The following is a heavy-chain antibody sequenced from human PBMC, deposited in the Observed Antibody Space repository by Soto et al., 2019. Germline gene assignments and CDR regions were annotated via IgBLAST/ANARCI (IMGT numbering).Heavy chain of an antibody. Sequence: EVQLVESGGGLVQPGGSLRLSCAASGFTFSSYSMNWVRQAPGKGLEWVSYISSSSSTIYYADSVKGRFTISRDNAKNSLYLQMNSLRAEDTAVYYGAREIYDSSGYYAPFAYWGQGTLVTVSS. J-gene: IGHJ4*02. D-gene: IGHD3-22*01. CDR2: ISSSSSTI. CDR1: GFTFSSYS. V-gene: IGHV3-48*01. CDR3: AREIYDSSGYYAPFAY.